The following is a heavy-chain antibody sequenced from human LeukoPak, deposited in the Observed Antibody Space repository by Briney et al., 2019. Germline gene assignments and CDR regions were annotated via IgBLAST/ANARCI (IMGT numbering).Heavy chain of an antibody. Sequence: SETLSLTCTDPRGSISSYYWSSIRQPPREGLEWIGHIYYSGRTNYTPSLKSRVTISVDTSKNQFSLKLSSVTAADTAVYYCARLLYSSGWYSSGWFDPWGQGILVTVSS. V-gene: IGHV4-59*08. J-gene: IGHJ5*02. CDR1: RGSISSYY. CDR3: ARLLYSSGWYSSGWFDP. D-gene: IGHD6-19*01. CDR2: IYYSGRT.